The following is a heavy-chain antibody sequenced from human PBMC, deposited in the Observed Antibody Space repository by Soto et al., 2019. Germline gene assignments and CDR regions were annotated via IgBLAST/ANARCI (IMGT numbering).Heavy chain of an antibody. CDR2: IKEDGTAK. CDR3: ARDLKSLYDSSGYPTNSFDP. J-gene: IGHJ5*02. Sequence: PGGSLRLSCAASGFTFSNSWMNWVRQAPGKGLEWVANIKEDGTAKYYLDSVKGRFTVSRDNVKNSLYLQMNSLRAEDTAMYYCARDLKSLYDSSGYPTNSFDPWGQGTLVTVSS. V-gene: IGHV3-7*01. CDR1: GFTFSNSW. D-gene: IGHD3-22*01.